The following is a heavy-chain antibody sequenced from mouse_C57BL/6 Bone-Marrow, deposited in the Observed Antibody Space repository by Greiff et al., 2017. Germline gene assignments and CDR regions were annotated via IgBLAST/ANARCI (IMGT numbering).Heavy chain of an antibody. CDR1: GYTFTSYW. J-gene: IGHJ4*01. V-gene: IGHV1-55*01. Sequence: VQLQQPGAELVKPGASVKMSCKASGYTFTSYWITWVKQRPGQGLEWIGDIYPGSGSTNYNEKFKSKATLTVDTSSSTAYMQLSSLTSEDSAVYYCARGRGNYYGSSLMDYWGQGTSVTVSS. CDR3: ARGRGNYYGSSLMDY. D-gene: IGHD1-1*01. CDR2: IYPGSGST.